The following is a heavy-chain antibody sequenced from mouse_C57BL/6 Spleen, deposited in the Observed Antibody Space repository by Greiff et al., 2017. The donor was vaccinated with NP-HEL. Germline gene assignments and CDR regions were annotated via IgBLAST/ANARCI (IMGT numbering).Heavy chain of an antibody. CDR1: GYTFTSYW. Sequence: QVQLQQPGAELVRPGTSVKLSCKASGYTFTSYWMHWVKQRPGQGLEWIGVIDPSDSYTNYNQKFKGKATLTVDTSSSTAYMQLSSLTSADSAVYYCARRRAMVMDYFDYWGQGTTLTVSS. CDR2: IDPSDSYT. D-gene: IGHD2-2*01. J-gene: IGHJ2*01. CDR3: ARRRAMVMDYFDY. V-gene: IGHV1-59*01.